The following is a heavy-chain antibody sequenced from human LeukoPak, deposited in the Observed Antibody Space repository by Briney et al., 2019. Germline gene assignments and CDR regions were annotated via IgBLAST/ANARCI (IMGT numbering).Heavy chain of an antibody. CDR1: GFTVSSNS. J-gene: IGHJ4*02. CDR3: TRDPILGAPDYFDY. D-gene: IGHD1-26*01. CDR2: IFSST. V-gene: IGHV3-66*03. Sequence: GGSLRLSCTVSGFTVSSNSMSWVRQAPGKGLEWVSFIFSSTHYSDSVKGRFTISRDNSKNTMYLQMNNLREEDTAVYYCTRDPILGAPDYFDYWGQGTLVTVSS.